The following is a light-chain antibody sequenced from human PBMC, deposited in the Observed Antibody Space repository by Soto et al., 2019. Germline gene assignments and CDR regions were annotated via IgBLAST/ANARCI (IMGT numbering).Light chain of an antibody. CDR2: YDS. Sequence: SYELTQPPSVSVAPGKTARITCGGNNIGSKSVHWYQQKPGQAPVLVIYYDSDRPSGIPERFSGSNSGNTATLTISRVEAGDEADYYCQMWDSSSDHPYVFGTGTKLTVL. V-gene: IGLV3-21*04. J-gene: IGLJ1*01. CDR3: QMWDSSSDHPYV. CDR1: NIGSKS.